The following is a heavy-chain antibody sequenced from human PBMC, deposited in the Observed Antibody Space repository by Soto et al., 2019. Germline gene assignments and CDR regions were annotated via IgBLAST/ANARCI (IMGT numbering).Heavy chain of an antibody. CDR2: IIPIFGTA. J-gene: IGHJ6*04. Sequence: SVKVSCKASGGTFSSYAISWVRQAPGQGLEWMGGIIPIFGTANYAQKFQGRVTITADESTSTAYMELSSLRSEDTAVYYCARDSRLLWSGESTYYSGRDVWGKGTTVTVSS. D-gene: IGHD3-10*01. CDR3: ARDSRLLWSGESTYYSGRDV. V-gene: IGHV1-69*13. CDR1: GGTFSSYA.